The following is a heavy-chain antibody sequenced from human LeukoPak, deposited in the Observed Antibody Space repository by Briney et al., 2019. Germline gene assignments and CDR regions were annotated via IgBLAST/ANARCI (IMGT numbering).Heavy chain of an antibody. J-gene: IGHJ4*02. CDR2: ISYSGNT. Sequence: SETLSLTCTVSGGSISSYYWSWIRQPPGKGLEWIGYISYSGNTNYNPSLKSRVTISVDTSKNQFSLKLSSVTAADTAVYYCXXXXXTSMPSLDSWGQGTLVTVSS. V-gene: IGHV4-59*01. D-gene: IGHD5-18*01. CDR1: GGSISSYY. CDR3: XXXXXTSMPSLDS.